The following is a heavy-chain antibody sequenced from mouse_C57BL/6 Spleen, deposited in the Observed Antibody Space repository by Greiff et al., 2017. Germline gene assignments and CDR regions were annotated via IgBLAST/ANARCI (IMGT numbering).Heavy chain of an antibody. V-gene: IGHV5-17*01. CDR3: AREGDYDWKEYYWYFDV. J-gene: IGHJ1*03. Sequence: EVKLMESGGGLVKPGGSLKLSCAASGFTFSDYGMHWVRQAPEKGLEWVAYISSGSSTIYYADTVKGRFTISRDNAKNTLFLQMTSLRSEDTAMYYCAREGDYDWKEYYWYFDVWGTGTTVTVSS. CDR1: GFTFSDYG. CDR2: ISSGSSTI. D-gene: IGHD2-4*01.